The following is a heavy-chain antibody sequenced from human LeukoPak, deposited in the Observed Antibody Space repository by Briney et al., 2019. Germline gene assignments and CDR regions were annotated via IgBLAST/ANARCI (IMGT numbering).Heavy chain of an antibody. CDR1: GYTFTSYG. D-gene: IGHD3-10*01. V-gene: IGHV1-18*01. Sequence: ASVKVSCKASGYTFTSYGISWVRQAPGQGLEWMGWISAYNGNTNYAQKLQGRVTMTTDTSTSTAYMELRSLRSDDTAVYYCARVVASSQELWFGELLYAAGYVRFDPWGQGTLVTVSS. J-gene: IGHJ5*02. CDR2: ISAYNGNT. CDR3: ARVVASSQELWFGELLYAAGYVRFDP.